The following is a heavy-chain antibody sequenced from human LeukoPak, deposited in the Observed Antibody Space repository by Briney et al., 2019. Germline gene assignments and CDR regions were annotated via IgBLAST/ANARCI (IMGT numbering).Heavy chain of an antibody. Sequence: GGSLRLSCAASGLTFSSYGMHWVRQAPGKGLEWVAVIWYDGSNKYYADSVKGRFTISRDNSKNTLYLQMNSLRAEDTAVYYCAREGLETPAFDYWGQGTLVTVSS. CDR3: AREGLETPAFDY. D-gene: IGHD2-2*01. J-gene: IGHJ4*02. V-gene: IGHV3-33*01. CDR2: IWYDGSNK. CDR1: GLTFSSYG.